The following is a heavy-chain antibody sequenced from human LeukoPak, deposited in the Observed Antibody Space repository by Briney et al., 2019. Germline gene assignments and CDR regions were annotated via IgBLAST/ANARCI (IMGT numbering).Heavy chain of an antibody. V-gene: IGHV3-74*01. CDR1: GFTFSSYT. J-gene: IGHJ3*02. D-gene: IGHD3-22*01. CDR3: AHYDSSAYHAFDI. Sequence: AGGSLRLSCAASGFTFSSYTMSWVRQAPGKGLVWVSRINSDGSSTSYADSVKGRFTISRDNAKNTLYLQMNSLRAEDTAVYYCAHYDSSAYHAFDIWGQGTMVTVSS. CDR2: INSDGSST.